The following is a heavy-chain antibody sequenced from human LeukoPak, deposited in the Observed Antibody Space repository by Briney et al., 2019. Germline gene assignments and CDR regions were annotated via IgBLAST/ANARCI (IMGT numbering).Heavy chain of an antibody. D-gene: IGHD3-3*01. V-gene: IGHV3-48*04. CDR1: GFTFSSYN. CDR3: ARGSGCMDV. Sequence: GGSLRLSCAASGFTFSSYNMNWVRQAPGKGLEWVAYISSSSSTIYYADSVKGRFTISRDNAKNSLYLQMNSLRAEDTAVYYCARGSGCMDVWGKGTTVTVSS. CDR2: ISSSSSTI. J-gene: IGHJ6*01.